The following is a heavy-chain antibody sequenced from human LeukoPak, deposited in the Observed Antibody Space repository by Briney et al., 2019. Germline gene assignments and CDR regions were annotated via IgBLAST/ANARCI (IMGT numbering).Heavy chain of an antibody. CDR3: ARGGRIQLWWPT. CDR1: GGSISSSNW. J-gene: IGHJ5*02. CDR2: IYHSGST. Sequence: SGTLSLTCAVSGGSISSSNWWSWVRQPPGKGLEWIGEIYHSGSTNYNPSLKSRVTVSVDTSKNQFSLKLSSVTATDTAVYYCARGGRIQLWWPTWGQGTLVTVSS. V-gene: IGHV4-4*02. D-gene: IGHD5-18*01.